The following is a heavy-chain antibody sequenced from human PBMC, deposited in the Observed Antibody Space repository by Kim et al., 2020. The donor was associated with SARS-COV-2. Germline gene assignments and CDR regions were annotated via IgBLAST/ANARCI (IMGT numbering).Heavy chain of an antibody. CDR1: GYTFTSYG. Sequence: ASVKVSCKASGYTFTSYGISWVRQAPGQGLEWMGWISAYNGNTNYAQKLQGRVTMTTDTSTSTAYMELRSLRSDDTAVYYCARFRSWTLAPDAFDIWGQGTMVTVSS. CDR2: ISAYNGNT. V-gene: IGHV1-18*01. J-gene: IGHJ3*02. CDR3: ARFRSWTLAPDAFDI. D-gene: IGHD1-26*01.